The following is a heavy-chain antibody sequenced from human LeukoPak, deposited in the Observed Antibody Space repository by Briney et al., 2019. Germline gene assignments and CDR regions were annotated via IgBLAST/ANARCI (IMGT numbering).Heavy chain of an antibody. CDR3: AKDAKMTTVVTPFNY. CDR1: GFTFSSYA. CDR2: ISGSGGST. J-gene: IGHJ4*02. V-gene: IGHV3-23*01. Sequence: GGSLRLSCAASGFTFSSYAMSWVRQAPGRGLEWVSAISGSGGSTYYADSVKGRFTISRDNSKNTLYLQMNSLRAEDTAVYYCAKDAKMTTVVTPFNYWGQGTLVTVSS. D-gene: IGHD4-23*01.